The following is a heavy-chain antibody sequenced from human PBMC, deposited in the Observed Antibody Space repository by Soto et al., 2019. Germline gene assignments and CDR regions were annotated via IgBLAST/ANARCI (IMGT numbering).Heavy chain of an antibody. CDR1: GFTFSNAW. J-gene: IGHJ6*02. V-gene: IGHV3-15*01. Sequence: GGSLRLSCAASGFTFSNAWMSWVRQAPGKGLEWVGRIKSKTDGGTTDYAAPVKGRFTISRDDSKNTLYLQMNSLKTEDTAVYYCTFTGYSSGYYSYGMDVWGQGTTVTVSS. CDR3: TFTGYSSGYYSYGMDV. D-gene: IGHD6-25*01. CDR2: IKSKTDGGTT.